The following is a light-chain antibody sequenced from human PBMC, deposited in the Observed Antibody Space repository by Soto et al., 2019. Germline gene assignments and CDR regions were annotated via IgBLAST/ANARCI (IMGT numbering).Light chain of an antibody. CDR1: SNDVGGYNL. CDR2: EDT. CDR3: CSYAGSSTFVV. Sequence: QSALTQPASVSGSPGQSITISCTGTSNDVGGYNLVSWYQQHPDNAPKLLIYEDTKRPSGVSDRFSGSKSGNTASLTISGLQAEDEADYYCCSYAGSSTFVVFGGGTKLTDL. J-gene: IGLJ2*01. V-gene: IGLV2-23*02.